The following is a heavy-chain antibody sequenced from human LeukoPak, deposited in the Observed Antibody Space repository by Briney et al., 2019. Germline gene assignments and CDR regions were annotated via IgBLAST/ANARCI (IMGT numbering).Heavy chain of an antibody. D-gene: IGHD6-19*01. CDR3: ATNPPAGHAFDI. CDR2: MNPNSGNT. CDR1: GYTFTSYD. Sequence: ASVKVSCKASGYTFTSYDINWVRQATGQGLEWMGWMNPNSGNTGYAQKFQGRVTMTRNTSISTAYMELSSLRSEDTAVYYSATNPPAGHAFDIWGQGTMVTVSS. J-gene: IGHJ3*02. V-gene: IGHV1-8*01.